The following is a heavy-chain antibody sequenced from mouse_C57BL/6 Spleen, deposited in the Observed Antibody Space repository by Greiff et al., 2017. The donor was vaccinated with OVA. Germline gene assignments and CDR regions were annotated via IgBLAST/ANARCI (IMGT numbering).Heavy chain of an antibody. CDR2: IWWDDDK. CDR3: ARIADYYGSSYRYYAMDY. D-gene: IGHD1-1*01. Sequence: QVTLKESGPGILQPSQTLSLTCSFSGFSLSTFGMGVGWIRQPSGQGLEWLAHIWWDDDKYYNPALKSRLTISKDTSKNQVFLKIANVDTADTATYYCARIADYYGSSYRYYAMDYWGQGTSVTVSS. CDR1: GFSLSTFGMG. V-gene: IGHV8-8*01. J-gene: IGHJ4*01.